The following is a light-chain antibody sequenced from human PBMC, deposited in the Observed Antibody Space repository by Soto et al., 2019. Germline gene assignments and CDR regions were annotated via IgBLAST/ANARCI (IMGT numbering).Light chain of an antibody. J-gene: IGLJ1*01. V-gene: IGLV2-14*01. CDR1: SSDVGGHNF. Sequence: QSVLTQPASVSGSPGQSITISCTGTSSDVGGHNFVSWYQQHPGKAPKLLIYEVSNRPSGVSNRFSGSKSGNTASLTISGLQAEDEADYYCSSYTTRSTLVFGTGTKLTVL. CDR2: EVS. CDR3: SSYTTRSTLV.